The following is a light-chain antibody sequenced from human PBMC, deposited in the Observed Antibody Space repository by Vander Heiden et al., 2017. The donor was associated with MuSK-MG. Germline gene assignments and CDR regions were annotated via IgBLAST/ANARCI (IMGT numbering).Light chain of an antibody. Sequence: DIQMTLAPSSLSVSVGDRVTITCRASQSIVRFLNWYQQKPGKAPKLLIYAASSLQSGVPSRFSGSGSGTDFTLTISKLQPDDFAAYYCQQTDLYPVTFGGGTKVEIK. CDR1: QSIVRF. CDR2: AAS. J-gene: IGKJ4*01. V-gene: IGKV1-39*01. CDR3: QQTDLYPVT.